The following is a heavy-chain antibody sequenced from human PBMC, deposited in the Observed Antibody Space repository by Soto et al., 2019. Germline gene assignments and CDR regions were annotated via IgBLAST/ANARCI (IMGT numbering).Heavy chain of an antibody. V-gene: IGHV1-18*01. CDR2: ISAYNGNT. CDR3: ARDDYDSSGQRWFDP. CDR1: GYTFTSYG. J-gene: IGHJ5*02. Sequence: GASVKVSCKASGYTFTSYGISLVRQAPGQGLEWMGWISAYNGNTNYAQKLQGRVTMTTDTSTSTAYMELRSLRSDDTAVYYCARDDYDSSGQRWFDPWGQGTLVTVPQ. D-gene: IGHD3-22*01.